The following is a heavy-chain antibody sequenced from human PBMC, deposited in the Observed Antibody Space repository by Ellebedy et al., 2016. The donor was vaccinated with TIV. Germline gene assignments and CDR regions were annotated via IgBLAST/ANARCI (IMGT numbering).Heavy chain of an antibody. V-gene: IGHV3-21*01. CDR1: GFTFSSYR. CDR3: AAIAVAANGFDF. CDR2: ISCSSSSK. D-gene: IGHD6-19*01. Sequence: PGGSLRLSCAASGFTFSSYRMNWVRQAPGKGLEWVSSISCSSSSKYYADSVKGRFTISRDNAKNSLYLQMNSLRAEDTALYFCAAIAVAANGFDFWGQGTLVTVSS. J-gene: IGHJ4*02.